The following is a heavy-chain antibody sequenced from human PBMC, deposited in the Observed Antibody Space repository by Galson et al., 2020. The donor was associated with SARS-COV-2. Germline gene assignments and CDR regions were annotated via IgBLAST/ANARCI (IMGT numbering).Heavy chain of an antibody. CDR2: INWNGGST. J-gene: IGHJ6*03. CDR3: ARGVPYYDYYMDV. Sequence: GESLKHSCSAPGFRYDDYGMSWVRQAPGKGLEWVSGINWNGGSTGYADSVKGRFTISRDNAKDSLYLQINSLSAEDTALYHCARGVPYYDYYMDVWGKGTTVIVSS. V-gene: IGHV3-20*01. CDR1: GFRYDDYG.